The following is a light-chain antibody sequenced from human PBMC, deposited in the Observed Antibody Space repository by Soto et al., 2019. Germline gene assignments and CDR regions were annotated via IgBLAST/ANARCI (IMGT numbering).Light chain of an antibody. Sequence: QSALTQPPSASGSAGQSVTISCTGTSSDVGGYDYVSWYQQHPDKAPRLMIYDVTKRPSGVPNRFSGSKSGNTASLTVSGLQAEDEADYYCSSYAGSNNYVFGTGTKVTVL. CDR3: SSYAGSNNYV. J-gene: IGLJ1*01. V-gene: IGLV2-8*01. CDR2: DVT. CDR1: SSDVGGYDY.